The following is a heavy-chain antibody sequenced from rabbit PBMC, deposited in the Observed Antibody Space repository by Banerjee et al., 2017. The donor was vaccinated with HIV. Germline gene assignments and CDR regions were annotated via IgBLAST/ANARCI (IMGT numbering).Heavy chain of an antibody. J-gene: IGHJ4*01. D-gene: IGHD1-1*01. CDR2: MVASSGST. CDR1: GIDFSSYYY. Sequence: QQQLEESGGGLVKPGGTLTLTCKASGIDFSSYYYMCWVRQAPGKGLEWIACMVASSGSTYYANWAKGRFTISRTSTTVTLRMTSLTAADTATYFCARDRSYASNSDGFALWGPGTLVTVS. V-gene: IGHV1S45*01. CDR3: ARDRSYASNSDGFAL.